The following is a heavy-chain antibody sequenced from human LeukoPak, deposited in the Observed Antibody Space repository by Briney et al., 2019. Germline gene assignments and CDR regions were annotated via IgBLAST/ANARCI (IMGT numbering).Heavy chain of an antibody. CDR3: ARTGNYYGSGSYYNWFDP. CDR1: GYTFTSYG. V-gene: IGHV1-18*01. D-gene: IGHD3-10*01. CDR2: ISAYNGNT. J-gene: IGHJ5*02. Sequence: ASVKVSCKASGYTFTSYGICWVRQAPGQGLEWMGWISAYNGNTNYAQKLQGRVTMTTDTSTSTAYMELRSLRSDDTAVYYCARTGNYYGSGSYYNWFDPWGQGTLVTVSS.